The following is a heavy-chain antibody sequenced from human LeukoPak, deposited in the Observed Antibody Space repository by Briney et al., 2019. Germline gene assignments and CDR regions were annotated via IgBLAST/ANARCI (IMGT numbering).Heavy chain of an antibody. V-gene: IGHV3-33*01. CDR2: MWYDGSNK. CDR3: ARDYLDWYFDL. J-gene: IGHJ2*01. Sequence: GGSLRLSCAASGFTFSSYGMHWVSQAPGKGLEWVAVMWYDGSNKYYADSVKGRFTISRDNSKNTLYLQMNSLRAEDTAVYYCARDYLDWYFDLWGRGTLVTVSS. CDR1: GFTFSSYG.